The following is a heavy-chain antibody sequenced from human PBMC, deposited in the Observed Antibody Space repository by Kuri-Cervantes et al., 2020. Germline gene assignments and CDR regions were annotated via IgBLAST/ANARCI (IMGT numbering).Heavy chain of an antibody. CDR1: GGSFSGYY. V-gene: IGHV4-34*01. Sequence: SQTLSLTCAVYGGSFSGYYWSWIRQPPGKGLEWLGEINHSGSTTLKSRVTISVDTSKNQFSLKLNSVTAADTAVYYCARGGDWGDYWGQGTLVTVSS. CDR3: ARGGDWGDY. D-gene: IGHD7-27*01. J-gene: IGHJ4*02. CDR2: INHSGST.